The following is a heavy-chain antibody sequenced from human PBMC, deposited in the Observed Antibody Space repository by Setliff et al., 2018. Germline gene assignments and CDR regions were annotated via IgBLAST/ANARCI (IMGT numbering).Heavy chain of an antibody. V-gene: IGHV4-38-2*02. CDR3: ARDLGHGGDSDY. D-gene: IGHD2-21*02. J-gene: IGHJ4*02. Sequence: PSETLSLTCTVSGYSISSGYIWVWIRQPPGKGLEWVGNIGHTGSINYNPSLKSRLTISRDTSKNQVSLKLNSVTATDTAVYYCARDLGHGGDSDYWGQGILVTVSS. CDR1: GYSISSGYI. CDR2: IGHTGSI.